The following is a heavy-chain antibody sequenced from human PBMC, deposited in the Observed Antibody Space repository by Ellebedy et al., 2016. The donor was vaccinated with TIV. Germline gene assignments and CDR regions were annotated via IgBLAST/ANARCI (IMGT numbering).Heavy chain of an antibody. J-gene: IGHJ4*02. CDR1: GYRFTSYA. Sequence: AASVKVSCKASGYRFTSYAIHWVRQAPGQRLEWKGWIDGSTGNTKHSQKFQGRVTSSRDTSASTAYMELSSLRSEDTAVYYCVRGTVPAEGGNLDYWGQGTLVTVSS. CDR2: IDGSTGNT. CDR3: VRGTVPAEGGNLDY. D-gene: IGHD4-23*01. V-gene: IGHV1-3*01.